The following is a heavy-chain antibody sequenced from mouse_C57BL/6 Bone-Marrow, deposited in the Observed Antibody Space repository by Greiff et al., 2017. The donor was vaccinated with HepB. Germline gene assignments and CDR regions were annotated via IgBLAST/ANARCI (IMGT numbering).Heavy chain of an antibody. CDR1: GFSLTSYG. J-gene: IGHJ3*01. CDR2: IWGVGST. Sequence: VKLMESGPGLVAPSQSLSITCTVSGFSLTSYGVDWVRQSPGKGLEWLGVIWGVGSTNYNSALKSRLSISKDNSKNQVILKMNSLQTADTAMYYCASEVGYYRFAYWGQGTLVTVSA. CDR3: ASEVGYYRFAY. D-gene: IGHD2-3*01. V-gene: IGHV2-6*01.